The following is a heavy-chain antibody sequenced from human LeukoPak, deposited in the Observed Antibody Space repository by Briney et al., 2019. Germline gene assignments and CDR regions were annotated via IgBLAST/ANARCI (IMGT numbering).Heavy chain of an antibody. V-gene: IGHV4-39*01. CDR3: ARTRYYYNSRSYGAPYYFDY. D-gene: IGHD3-10*01. Sequence: DPSGTLSLTCDVSGGSLSSSTHYWVWIRQPPGKGLEWIGSIYYSGSTYYNPSLKSRVTISVDTSKNQFSLKLSSVTAADTAVYYCARTRYYYNSRSYGAPYYFDYWGQGTLVTVSS. CDR1: GGSLSSSTHY. CDR2: IYYSGST. J-gene: IGHJ4*02.